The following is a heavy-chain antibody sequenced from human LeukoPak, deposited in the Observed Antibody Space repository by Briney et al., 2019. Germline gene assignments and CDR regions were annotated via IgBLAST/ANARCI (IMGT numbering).Heavy chain of an antibody. CDR2: IYYSGST. Sequence: SETLSLTCTVSGGSISSYYWSWIRQPPGKGLEWIGYIYYSGSTNYNPSLKNRVTISVDTSKNQFSLKLSSVTAADTAMYYCARGRRIVVLPGRGYFDLWGRGTLVTVSS. CDR3: ARGRRIVVLPGRGYFDL. J-gene: IGHJ2*01. CDR1: GGSISSYY. V-gene: IGHV4-59*08. D-gene: IGHD4/OR15-4a*01.